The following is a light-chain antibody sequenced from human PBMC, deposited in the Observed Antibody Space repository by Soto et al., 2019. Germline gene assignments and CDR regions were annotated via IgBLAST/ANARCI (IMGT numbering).Light chain of an antibody. Sequence: AIQLTQSPSSLSASVGDRVTITCRASQGISSHLAWYQQRPGKAPTLLIYHASSLESGVPSRFSGSGSGTEFTLTISSLQPDDVATYYCQQYNTYLSFGQGTKVDI. J-gene: IGKJ1*01. CDR1: QGISSH. V-gene: IGKV1-13*02. CDR3: QQYNTYLS. CDR2: HAS.